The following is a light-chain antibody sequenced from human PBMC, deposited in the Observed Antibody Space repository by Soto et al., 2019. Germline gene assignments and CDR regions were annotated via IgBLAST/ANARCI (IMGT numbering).Light chain of an antibody. CDR3: QQLNSYPFI. Sequence: DIQLTQSPSFLSASVGDIVTITCRASQGIDTYLAWYQQKPGKAPKLLIYAASILQSGVPSRFSGGGSGTEFTLTISSLQPEDFATYYCQQLNSYPFIFGQGTRLEIK. V-gene: IGKV1-9*01. CDR2: AAS. J-gene: IGKJ5*01. CDR1: QGIDTY.